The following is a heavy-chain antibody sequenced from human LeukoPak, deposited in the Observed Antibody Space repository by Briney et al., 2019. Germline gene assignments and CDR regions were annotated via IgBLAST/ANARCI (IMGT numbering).Heavy chain of an antibody. CDR3: AKNRGTSSGFFDY. CDR1: GFTFSNSA. J-gene: IGHJ4*02. D-gene: IGHD6-6*01. Sequence: GGSLRLSCAASGFTFSNSAMSWVRQAPGKGLEWVSIISGSGDNTYYTDSVKGRFTISRDNSRNTLYLQMNSLRAEDTAIYYCAKNRGTSSGFFDYWGQGSLVTVSS. V-gene: IGHV3-23*01. CDR2: ISGSGDNT.